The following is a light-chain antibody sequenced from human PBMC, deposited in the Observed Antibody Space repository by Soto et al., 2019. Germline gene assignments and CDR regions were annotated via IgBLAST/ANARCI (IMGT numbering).Light chain of an antibody. Sequence: DIQMTQSPSSVSASVGDRVTITCRASQAIDSWLAWYQQKPGEAPKLLIFTGSLLHSGVPPRFSGSGSGTDFTLTISSLQPEDFATYYCHQTLSFPPTSGQGTKV. CDR3: HQTLSFPPT. J-gene: IGKJ1*01. CDR1: QAIDSW. CDR2: TGS. V-gene: IGKV1-12*01.